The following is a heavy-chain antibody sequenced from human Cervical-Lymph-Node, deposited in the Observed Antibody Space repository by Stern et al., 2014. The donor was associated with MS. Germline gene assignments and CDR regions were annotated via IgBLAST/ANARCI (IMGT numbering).Heavy chain of an antibody. Sequence: QLVQSGGGAVQPGRSLRLSCAASGFSFSSYIMHWVRQAPGKGLEWVADISYDGSNEYYADSVKGRFTISRDNSKNTLYLQMNTLRVEDTALYYCTREGAGERKDAFDIWGQGTLVTVSS. D-gene: IGHD1-1*01. CDR2: ISYDGSNE. CDR3: TREGAGERKDAFDI. CDR1: GFSFSSYI. J-gene: IGHJ3*02. V-gene: IGHV3-30*04.